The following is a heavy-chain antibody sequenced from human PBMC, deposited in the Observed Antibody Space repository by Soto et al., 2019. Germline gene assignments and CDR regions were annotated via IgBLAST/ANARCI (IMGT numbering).Heavy chain of an antibody. J-gene: IGHJ4*02. CDR1: GFTFSSYS. CDR2: ISSSSSTI. Sequence: EVQLVESGGGLVQPGGSLRLSCAASGFTFSSYSMNWVRQAPGKGLEWVSYISSSSSTIYYADSVKGRFTISRDNAKNPLYLQMNSLRDEDTAVYYCAREGENSAFVFDYWGQGTLVTVSS. CDR3: AREGENSAFVFDY. D-gene: IGHD1-26*01. V-gene: IGHV3-48*02.